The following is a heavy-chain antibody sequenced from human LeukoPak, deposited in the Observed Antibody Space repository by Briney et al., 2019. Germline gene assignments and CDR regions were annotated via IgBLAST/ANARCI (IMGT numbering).Heavy chain of an antibody. CDR3: ARLLVVATIQTDYYGMDV. CDR2: IKHDGSEN. D-gene: IGHD5-12*01. CDR1: GFTFSSYW. V-gene: IGHV3-7*01. Sequence: PGGSLRLSCAASGFTFSSYWMSWVRQAPGKGLEWVADIKHDGSENYYVDSVKGRFTISRDNAKNSLYLQMNSLRAEDTAVYYCARLLVVATIQTDYYGMDVWGQGTTVTVSS. J-gene: IGHJ6*02.